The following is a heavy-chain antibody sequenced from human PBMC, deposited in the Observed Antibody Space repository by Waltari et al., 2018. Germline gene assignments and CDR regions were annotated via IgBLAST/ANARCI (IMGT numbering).Heavy chain of an antibody. J-gene: IGHJ6*02. CDR2: IYYSGST. Sequence: QLQLQESGPGLVQPSEPLSLTCTVSGGSIRSSSYYWGWLRHPPGKGLEWIGSIYYSGSTYYNPSLKSRVTISVDTSKNQFSLKLSSVTAADTAVYYCARDHRYSSIWGPPKYGDYGMDVWGQGTTVTVSS. CDR1: GGSIRSSSYY. V-gene: IGHV4-39*07. D-gene: IGHD6-13*01. CDR3: ARDHRYSSIWGPPKYGDYGMDV.